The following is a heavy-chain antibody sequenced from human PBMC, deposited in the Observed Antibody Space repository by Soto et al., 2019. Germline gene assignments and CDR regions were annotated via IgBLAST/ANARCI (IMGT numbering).Heavy chain of an antibody. V-gene: IGHV3-64D*08. CDR1: GFTFSSYA. CDR3: VTTGPTYNWNDRPYAFDI. D-gene: IGHD1-1*01. CDR2: ISSNGGST. J-gene: IGHJ3*02. Sequence: PGGSLRLSCSASGFTFSSYAMHWVRQAPGKGLEYVSAISSNGGSTYYADSVKGRFTISRDNSKNTLYLQMSSLRAEDTAVYYCVTTGPTYNWNDRPYAFDIWGQGTMVTVSS.